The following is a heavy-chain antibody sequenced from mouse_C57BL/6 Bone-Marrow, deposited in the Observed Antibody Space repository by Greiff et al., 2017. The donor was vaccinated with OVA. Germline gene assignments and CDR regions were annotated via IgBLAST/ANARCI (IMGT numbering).Heavy chain of an antibody. D-gene: IGHD1-1*01. J-gene: IGHJ4*01. CDR2: IYWDDDK. CDR3: ARRATLYYGSRDYYAMDY. V-gene: IGHV8-12*01. Sequence: QVQLKESGPGILQSSQTLSLTCSFSGFSLSTSGMGVSWIRQPSGKGLEWLAHIYWDDDKRYNPSLKSRLTISKDTSRNQVFLKITSVDTADTATYYCARRATLYYGSRDYYAMDYWGQGTSVTVSS. CDR1: GFSLSTSGMG.